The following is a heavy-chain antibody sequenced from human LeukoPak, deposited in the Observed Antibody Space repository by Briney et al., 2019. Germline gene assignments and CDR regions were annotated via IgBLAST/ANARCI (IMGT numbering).Heavy chain of an antibody. CDR3: ARTGSQRYSSGWYYFDC. CDR1: GFTFSSYE. CDR2: ISYDGSKT. J-gene: IGHJ4*02. D-gene: IGHD6-19*01. Sequence: GGSLRLSCAASGFTFSSYEMHSVRQAPGKGLEWVAVISYDGSKTYYADSVKGRFTISRDNSQNTLYLQMNSLRAEDTALYYCARTGSQRYSSGWYYFDCWGQGTLVTVSS. V-gene: IGHV3-30*03.